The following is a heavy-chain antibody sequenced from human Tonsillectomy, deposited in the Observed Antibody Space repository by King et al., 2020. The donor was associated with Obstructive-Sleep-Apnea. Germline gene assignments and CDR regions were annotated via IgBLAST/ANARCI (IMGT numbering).Heavy chain of an antibody. V-gene: IGHV3-9*01. CDR3: AKDYCQGGPGKFDY. CDR1: GFSFDDYG. D-gene: IGHD3-10*01. CDR2: ISWNSGSI. Sequence: VQLVESGGGLVQPGRSLRLSCAASGFSFDDYGMHWVRQAPGKGLEWVSGISWNSGSIGYADSVKGRFTISRDDARNSLYLQMNSLRPEATALYYCAKDYCQGGPGKFDYWGQGTLVTVSS. J-gene: IGHJ4*02.